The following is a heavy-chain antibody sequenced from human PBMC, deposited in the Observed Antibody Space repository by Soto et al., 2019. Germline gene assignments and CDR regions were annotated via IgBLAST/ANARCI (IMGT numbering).Heavy chain of an antibody. V-gene: IGHV3-30*18. CDR2: ISYDGSNK. CDR1: GFTFSSYG. D-gene: IGHD6-6*01. CDR3: AKEYVPYSSSEGGMDV. J-gene: IGHJ6*01. Sequence: QVQLVESGGGVVQPGRSLRLSCAASGFTFSSYGMHWVRQAPGKGLEWVAVISYDGSNKYYADSVKGRFTISRDNSKNTLYLQMNSLRAEDTAVYYCAKEYVPYSSSEGGMDVW.